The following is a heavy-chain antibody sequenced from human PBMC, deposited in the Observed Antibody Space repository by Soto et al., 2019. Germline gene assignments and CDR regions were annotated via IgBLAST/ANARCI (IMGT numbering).Heavy chain of an antibody. J-gene: IGHJ4*02. CDR1: GYTFSDYY. V-gene: IGHV1-2*02. D-gene: IGHD6-13*01. CDR3: AREGQPAAGTTPHN. Sequence: ASVKVSCKASGYTFSDYYLHWLRQAPGQGLEWMGWISPKSGGTHYAPKFEGRVTLTTDTSISTAFMEMTSLSAEDTAVYYCAREGQPAAGTTPHNWGQGTLVTVSS. CDR2: ISPKSGGT.